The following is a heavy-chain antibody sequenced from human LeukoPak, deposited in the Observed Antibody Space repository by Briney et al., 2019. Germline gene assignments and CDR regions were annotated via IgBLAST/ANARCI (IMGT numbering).Heavy chain of an antibody. D-gene: IGHD6-19*01. CDR1: GYTFTSYD. CDR2: MNPNSGNT. V-gene: IGHV1-8*03. CDR3: ARRVPYSSGSNWFDP. J-gene: IGHJ5*02. Sequence: ASVKVSCKASGYTFTSYDINWVRQATGQGLEWMGWMNPNSGNTGYAQKFQGRVTITRNTSISTAYMELSSLRSEDTAVYYCARRVPYSSGSNWFDPWGQGTLVTVSS.